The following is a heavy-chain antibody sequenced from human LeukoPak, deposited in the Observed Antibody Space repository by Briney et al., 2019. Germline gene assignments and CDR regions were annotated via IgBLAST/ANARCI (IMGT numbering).Heavy chain of an antibody. CDR2: IYPGNFNT. Sequence: GESLKIPCKGSGYIFLSYWIGGVRQLPGKGLEWMGMIYPGNFNTRYSPSFQGQVTISADKSTSTAYLQLSRLKASDSAVYYCARRYCSGGSCYSDDPFDNWGQGTMVTVSS. CDR1: GYIFLSYW. J-gene: IGHJ3*02. D-gene: IGHD2-15*01. V-gene: IGHV5-51*01. CDR3: ARRYCSGGSCYSDDPFDN.